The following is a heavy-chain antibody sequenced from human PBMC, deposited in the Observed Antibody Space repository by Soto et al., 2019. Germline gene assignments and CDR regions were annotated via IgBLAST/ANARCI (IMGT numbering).Heavy chain of an antibody. CDR3: ARDLISKYCSGGSCYVGYYFDY. CDR1: GYTFTSYG. CDR2: ISAYNGNT. V-gene: IGHV1-18*01. Sequence: ASVKVSCKASGYTFTSYGISWVRQAPGQGLEWMGWISAYNGNTNYAQKLQGRVTMTTDTSTSTVYMELRSLRSDDSAVYYCARDLISKYCSGGSCYVGYYFDYWGQGTLVTVSS. J-gene: IGHJ4*02. D-gene: IGHD2-15*01.